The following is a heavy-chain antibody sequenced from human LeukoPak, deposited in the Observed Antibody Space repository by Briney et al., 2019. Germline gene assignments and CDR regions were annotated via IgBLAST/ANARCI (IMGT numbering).Heavy chain of an antibody. CDR2: IYYSGST. CDR3: AKTYYYDPFDY. D-gene: IGHD3-22*01. Sequence: SETLSLTCTVSGGSISNSGYYRGWIRQPPGKGLEWIGNIYYSGSTYYNPSLKSRVTISVDTSKNQFSLKLSSVTAADTAVYYCAKTYYYDPFDYWGQGTLVTVSS. CDR1: GGSISNSGYY. J-gene: IGHJ4*02. V-gene: IGHV4-39*01.